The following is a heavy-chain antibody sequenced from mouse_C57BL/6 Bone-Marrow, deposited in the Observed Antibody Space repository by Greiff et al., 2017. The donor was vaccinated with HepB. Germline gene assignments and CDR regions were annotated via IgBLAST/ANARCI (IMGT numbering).Heavy chain of an antibody. CDR2: IRNKANGYTT. CDR3: AMPLNCYAMDY. Sequence: EVQLVESGGGLVQPGGSLSLSCAASGFTFTDYYMSWVRQPPGKALEWLGFIRNKANGYTTEYSASVKGRFTISRDNSQSILYLQMNALRAEDSATYYCAMPLNCYAMDYWGQGTSVTVSS. D-gene: IGHD4-1*01. J-gene: IGHJ4*01. CDR1: GFTFTDYY. V-gene: IGHV7-3*01.